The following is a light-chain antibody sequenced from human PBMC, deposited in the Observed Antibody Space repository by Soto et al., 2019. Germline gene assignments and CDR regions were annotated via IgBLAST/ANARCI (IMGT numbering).Light chain of an antibody. CDR3: SSYTSSSTPV. Sequence: QSALTQPASVSGSPGQSITISCIGTSSDVGSSDLVSWYQQHPDTAPKLLIYGASNRPSGVSNRFSGSKSGNTASLTISGLQAEDEADYYCSSYTSSSTPVFGGGTKLNVL. CDR1: SSDVGSSDL. J-gene: IGLJ2*01. V-gene: IGLV2-14*02. CDR2: GAS.